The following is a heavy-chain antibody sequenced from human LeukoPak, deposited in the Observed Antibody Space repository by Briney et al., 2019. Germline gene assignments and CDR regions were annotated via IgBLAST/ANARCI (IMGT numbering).Heavy chain of an antibody. Sequence: SETLSLTCAVYGGSFSGYYWSWIRQPPGKGLEWIGEINHSGSTNYNPSLKSRVTISVDTSKNQFSLKLSSVTAADTAVYYCARRDGYKIFDYWGQGTLVTVSS. J-gene: IGHJ4*02. CDR3: ARRDGYKIFDY. D-gene: IGHD5-24*01. CDR2: INHSGST. CDR1: GGSFSGYY. V-gene: IGHV4-34*01.